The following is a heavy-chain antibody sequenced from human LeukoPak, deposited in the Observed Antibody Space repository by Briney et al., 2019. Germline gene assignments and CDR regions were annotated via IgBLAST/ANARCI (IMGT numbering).Heavy chain of an antibody. CDR1: GGSISSSSYY. CDR2: IYYSGST. CDR3: ARGYSSWSEYFQH. Sequence: SETLSLTCTVSGGSISSSSYYWGWIRQPPGKGLEWIGSIYYSGSTNYNPSLKSRVTISVDTSKNQFSLKLSSVTAADTAVYYCARGYSSWSEYFQHWGQGTLVTVSS. D-gene: IGHD6-13*01. V-gene: IGHV4-39*07. J-gene: IGHJ1*01.